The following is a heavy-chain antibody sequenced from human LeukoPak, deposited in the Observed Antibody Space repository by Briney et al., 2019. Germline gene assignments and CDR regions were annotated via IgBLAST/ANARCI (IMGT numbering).Heavy chain of an antibody. V-gene: IGHV3-48*01. Sequence: GGSLRLSCAASGFTFSSYSMNWVRQAPGKGLEWVSYISSSSSTIYYADSVKGRFTISRDNSKNTLYLQMNSLRAEDTAVYYCAKVDQLIFGVVITAFDIWGQGTMVTVSS. CDR3: AKVDQLIFGVVITAFDI. D-gene: IGHD3-3*01. J-gene: IGHJ3*02. CDR2: ISSSSSTI. CDR1: GFTFSSYS.